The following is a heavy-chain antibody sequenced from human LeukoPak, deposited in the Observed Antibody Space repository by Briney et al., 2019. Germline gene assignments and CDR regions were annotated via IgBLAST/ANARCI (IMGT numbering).Heavy chain of an antibody. V-gene: IGHV1-2*04. D-gene: IGHD1-26*01. J-gene: IGHJ4*02. CDR2: INPNSGGT. Sequence: APGXXXXXMGWINPNSGGTNYAQKFQGWVTMTRDTSISTAYMELSRLRSDDTAVYYCARGPSQYSGSYNYWGQGTLVTVSS. CDR3: ARGPSQYSGSYNY.